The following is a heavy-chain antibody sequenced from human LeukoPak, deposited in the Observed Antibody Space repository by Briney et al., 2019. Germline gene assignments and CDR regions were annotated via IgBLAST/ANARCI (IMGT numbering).Heavy chain of an antibody. D-gene: IGHD3-10*01. CDR1: GFTFSSFA. V-gene: IGHV3-30-3*01. Sequence: GRSLRLSCAASGFTFSSFAMHWVRQAPGKGLEWVAVISYDGSNEYYAGSVKGRFTISRDNSKNTLYLQMNSLRAEDTAVYYCAREERRFGELSGYYYYYGMDVWGQGTTVTVSS. CDR2: ISYDGSNE. CDR3: AREERRFGELSGYYYYYGMDV. J-gene: IGHJ6*02.